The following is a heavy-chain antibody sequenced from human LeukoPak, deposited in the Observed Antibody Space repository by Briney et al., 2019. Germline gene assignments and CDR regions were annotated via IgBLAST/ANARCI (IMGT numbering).Heavy chain of an antibody. V-gene: IGHV3-23*01. CDR1: GGSISSSSYY. CDR2: ISGSGGST. J-gene: IGHJ4*02. D-gene: IGHD6-19*01. Sequence: PSETLSLTCTVSGGSISSSSYYWGWIRQPPGKGLEWVSGISGSGGSTYYADSVKGRFTISRDNSKNTLYLQMNSLRAEDTAVYYCAKGQWLVPVDYWGQGTLVTVSS. CDR3: AKGQWLVPVDY.